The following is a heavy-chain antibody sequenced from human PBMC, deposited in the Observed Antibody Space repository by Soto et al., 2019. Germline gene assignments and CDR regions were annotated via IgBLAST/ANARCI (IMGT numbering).Heavy chain of an antibody. J-gene: IGHJ4*02. CDR2: ISSRSSTI. CDR1: GFSFSTYN. D-gene: IGHD3-22*01. V-gene: IGHV3-48*04. Sequence: PGGSLRLSCAASGFSFSTYNMNWVRQAPGRGLEWVSYISSRSSTIYHADSVKGRFTISRDNAKNSLYLQMNSLRAEDTAVYYCARDFYYYDSSGYYPFDYWGQGTLVTVSS. CDR3: ARDFYYYDSSGYYPFDY.